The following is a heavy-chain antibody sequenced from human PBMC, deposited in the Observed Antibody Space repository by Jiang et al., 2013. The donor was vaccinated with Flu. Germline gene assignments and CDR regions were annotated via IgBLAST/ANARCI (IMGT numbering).Heavy chain of an antibody. V-gene: IGHV1-18*01. J-gene: IGHJ4*02. CDR3: ARVQNGGYYYDSSGYPDY. D-gene: IGHD3-22*01. CDR1: GYTFTSYG. CDR2: ISAYNGNT. Sequence: GAEVKKPGASVKVSCKASGYTFTSYGISWVRQAPGQGLEWMGWISAYNGNTNYAQKLQGRVTMTTDTSTSTAYMELRSLRSDDTAVYYCARVQNGGYYYDSSGYPDYWGQGTLVTVSS.